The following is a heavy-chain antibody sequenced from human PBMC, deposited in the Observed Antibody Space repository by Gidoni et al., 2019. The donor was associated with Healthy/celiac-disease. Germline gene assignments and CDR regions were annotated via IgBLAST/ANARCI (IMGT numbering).Heavy chain of an antibody. J-gene: IGHJ4*02. CDR2: IIPIFGTA. D-gene: IGHD4-17*01. CDR3: ARDKAPGDYEY. CDR1: GGTFSRYA. V-gene: IGHV1-69*01. Sequence: QVQLVQSGAEVKKPGSSVKVSCKASGGTFSRYAIIWVRQAPGQGREWMGGIIPIFGTANYAQKFQGRVTITADESTSTAYMGLSSLRSEDTAGYYCARDKAPGDYEYWGQGTLVTVSS.